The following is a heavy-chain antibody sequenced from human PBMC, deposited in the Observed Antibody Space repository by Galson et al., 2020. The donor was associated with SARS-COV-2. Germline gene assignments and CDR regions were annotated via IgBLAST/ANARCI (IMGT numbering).Heavy chain of an antibody. CDR1: GFTFSSYD. V-gene: IGHV3-13*01. J-gene: IGHJ6*03. D-gene: IGHD3-3*01. CDR2: IGTAGDT. CDR3: ARADHVRFHPYYYYYMDV. Sequence: GESLKISCAASGFTFSSYDMHWVRQATGKGLEWVSAIGTAGDTYYPGSVKGRFTISRENAKNSLYLQMNSLRAGDTAVYYCARADHVRFHPYYYYYMDVWGKGTTVTVSS.